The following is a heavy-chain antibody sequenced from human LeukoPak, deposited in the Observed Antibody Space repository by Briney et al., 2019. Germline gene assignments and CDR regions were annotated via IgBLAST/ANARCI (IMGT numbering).Heavy chain of an antibody. J-gene: IGHJ4*02. V-gene: IGHV1-46*01. D-gene: IGHD3-3*01. CDR1: GYTFTSYY. CDR2: INPSGGST. Sequence: VASVKVSCKTSGYTFTSYYVHWVRQAPGQGLEWMGIINPSGGSTSYAQKFQGRVTMTRDTSTSTVYMELSSLRSEDTAVYYCARDSVSYYDFWSGYYSPGDYWGQGTLVTVSS. CDR3: ARDSVSYYDFWSGYYSPGDY.